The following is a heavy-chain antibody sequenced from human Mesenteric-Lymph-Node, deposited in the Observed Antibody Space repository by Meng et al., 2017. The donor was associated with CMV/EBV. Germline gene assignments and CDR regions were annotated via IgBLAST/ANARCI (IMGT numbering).Heavy chain of an antibody. CDR3: AKSRSSTPGIVDD. CDR1: GVSVTSGAYH. D-gene: IGHD2/OR15-2a*01. J-gene: IGHJ4*02. CDR2: IYGTGIT. Sequence: QVQLQVSGPGLVKPSETLSLTCIVSGVSVTSGAYHWSWIRQSPGKGLEWIGYIYGTGITIYNPSLKSRVTILLETSKIQFSLKLNSVTTADTAVYYCAKSRSSTPGIVDDWGQGTLVTVSS. V-gene: IGHV4-61*08.